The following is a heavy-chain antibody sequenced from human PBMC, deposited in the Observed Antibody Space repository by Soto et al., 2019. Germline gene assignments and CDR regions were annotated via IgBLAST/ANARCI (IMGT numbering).Heavy chain of an antibody. CDR3: ARDRLAAAGTYYYYGMDV. CDR2: INPSGGGT. V-gene: IGHV1-46*01. Sequence: ASVKVSCKASGYTFTSYYIHWVRQAPGQGLEWMGIINPSGGGTSYAQRFQGRITMTRDTSTGTVYMELSSLRSEDTAVYYCARDRLAAAGTYYYYGMDVWGQGTTVTVSS. J-gene: IGHJ6*02. CDR1: GYTFTSYY. D-gene: IGHD6-13*01.